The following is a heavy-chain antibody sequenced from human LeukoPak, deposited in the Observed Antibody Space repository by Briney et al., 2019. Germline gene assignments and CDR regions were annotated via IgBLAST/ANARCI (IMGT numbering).Heavy chain of an antibody. D-gene: IGHD4-17*01. CDR3: ARNYGDNNFDY. J-gene: IGHJ4*02. CDR2: IYHSGST. V-gene: IGHV4-4*02. Sequence: SGTLSLTCAVSGGSISGTNWWSWVRQPPGKGLEGIGEIYHSGSTNYNPSLKSRVTISVDKSKNQFSLKLTSVTAADTAVYYCARNYGDNNFDYWGQGTLVTVSS. CDR1: GGSISGTNW.